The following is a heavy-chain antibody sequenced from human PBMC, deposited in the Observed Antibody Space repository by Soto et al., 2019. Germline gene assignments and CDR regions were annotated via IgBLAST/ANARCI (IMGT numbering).Heavy chain of an antibody. Sequence: QVQLVQSGAELKEPGSSVKVSCKTSGGSFSMYAITWVRQAPGQGLEWLGGVVPLFGTPNYAQKFLDRVRIPGDESKSKVYREWGGLRSEDPAVYYGAGGGDFRAKYDIGGRGGLVPFPS. CDR1: GGSFSMYA. CDR3: AGGGDFRAKYDI. V-gene: IGHV1-69*01. J-gene: IGHJ1*01. CDR2: VVPLFGTP. D-gene: IGHD3-10*01.